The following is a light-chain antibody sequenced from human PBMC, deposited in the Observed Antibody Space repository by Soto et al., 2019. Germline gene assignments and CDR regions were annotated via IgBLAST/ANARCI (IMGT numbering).Light chain of an antibody. V-gene: IGKV3-15*01. J-gene: IGKJ4*01. CDR2: GAS. CDR1: QSVSTN. CDR3: QHYNIRLPPVT. Sequence: DIVLTQSPVTVSVSPGERATLSCRASQSVSTNLAWYQHKLGQAPRLLIYGASTRVTGIPARFSGSGSGTDFTLTINYLKSEDFGTYYCQHYNIRLPPVTFGGGTKVEI.